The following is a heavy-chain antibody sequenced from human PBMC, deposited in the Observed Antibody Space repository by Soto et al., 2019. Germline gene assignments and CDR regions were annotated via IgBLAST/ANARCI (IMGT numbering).Heavy chain of an antibody. CDR3: ARSGLPLLEILDY. CDR1: GFTFSDYY. D-gene: IGHD1-1*01. J-gene: IGHJ4*01. V-gene: IGHV3-11*01. Sequence: KPGGSLRLSCAASGFTFSDYYMNWIRQAPGQGLEWLSFINPRGETRYIADSIRGRFTFSRDNARRSLYVQMNSLRAEDTAVYYCARSGLPLLEILDYWVHGTLVTFSS. CDR2: INPRGETR.